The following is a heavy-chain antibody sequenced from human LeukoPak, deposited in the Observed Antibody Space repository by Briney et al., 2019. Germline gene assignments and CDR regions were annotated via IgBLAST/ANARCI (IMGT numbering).Heavy chain of an antibody. CDR2: IYPGDSDT. J-gene: IGHJ4*02. Sequence: GASLKISCKGSGSSFTSYWIGWVRPMPGKGLGWMGIIYPGDSDTRYSPSFQGQVTISADKSISTAYLQWSSLKASDTAMYYCARGPIAYYDILTATYFDYWGQGTLVTVSS. CDR3: ARGPIAYYDILTATYFDY. V-gene: IGHV5-51*01. CDR1: GSSFTSYW. D-gene: IGHD3-9*01.